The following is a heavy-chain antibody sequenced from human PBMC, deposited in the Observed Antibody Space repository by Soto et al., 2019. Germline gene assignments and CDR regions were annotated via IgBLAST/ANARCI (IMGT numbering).Heavy chain of an antibody. CDR3: ARPPATFLTYYYGSGSYSYYMDV. CDR1: GGSFSGYY. D-gene: IGHD3-10*01. V-gene: IGHV4-34*01. CDR2: INHSGST. J-gene: IGHJ6*03. Sequence: SETLSLTCAVYGGSFSGYYWSWIRQPPGKGLEWIGEINHSGSTNYNPSLKSRVTISVDTSKNQFSLKLSSVTAADTAVYYCARPPATFLTYYYGSGSYSYYMDVWGKGTTVTSP.